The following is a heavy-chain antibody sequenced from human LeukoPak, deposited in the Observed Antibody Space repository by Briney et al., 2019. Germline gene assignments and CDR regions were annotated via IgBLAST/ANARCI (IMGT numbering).Heavy chain of an antibody. CDR3: ARASGLNYFVY. J-gene: IGHJ4*02. V-gene: IGHV1-69*13. D-gene: IGHD3-10*01. CDR2: IIPIFGTA. Sequence: AASVKVSCKASGGTFSSYANTWVRQAPGQGLEWMGGIIPIFGTANYAQKFQGRVTITADESTSTAYMELSSLRSEDTAVYYCARASGLNYFVYWGQGTLVTVSS. CDR1: GGTFSSYA.